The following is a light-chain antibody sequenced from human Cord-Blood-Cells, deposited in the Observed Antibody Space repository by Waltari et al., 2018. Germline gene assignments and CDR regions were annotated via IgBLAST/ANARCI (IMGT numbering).Light chain of an antibody. J-gene: IGLJ2*01. V-gene: IGLV2-11*01. CDR1: SSDVGGYHY. CDR3: CSYAGSYTFGVV. Sequence: QSALTQPRSVSGSPGQSVPISCPGTSSDVGGYHYVSCYQQHPGKAPKLMIYDVSKRPSGVPDRFSGSKSGNTASLTISGLQAEDEADYYCCSYAGSYTFGVVFGGGTKLTVL. CDR2: DVS.